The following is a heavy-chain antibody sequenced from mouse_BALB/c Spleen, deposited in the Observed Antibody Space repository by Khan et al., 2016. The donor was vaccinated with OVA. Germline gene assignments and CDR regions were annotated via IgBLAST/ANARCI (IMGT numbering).Heavy chain of an antibody. V-gene: IGHV5-15*02. CDR2: ISHLAYST. Sequence: EVELVESGGGLVQPGGSRKISCAASGFTFSDYGMAWVRQAPGKGPEWVAFISHLAYSTYYADTVTGRFTISRENSKNTPYLDMSSLRCEETAMYYCERGDRWFTYWGQGTLVTVSA. CDR3: ERGDRWFTY. CDR1: GFTFSDYG. J-gene: IGHJ3*01.